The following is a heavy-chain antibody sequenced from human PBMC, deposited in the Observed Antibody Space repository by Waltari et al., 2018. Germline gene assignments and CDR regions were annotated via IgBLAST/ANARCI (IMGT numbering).Heavy chain of an antibody. J-gene: IGHJ4*02. CDR3: AKSPYCSGGSCYYFDY. D-gene: IGHD2-15*01. Sequence: EVQLLESGGGLVQPGGSLRLSCAADGFTFSSYAISWVRQAHGKGLEWVSAISGSGGSTYYADSVKGRFTISRDNSKNTLYLQMNSLRAEDTAVYYCAKSPYCSGGSCYYFDYWGQGTLVTVSS. CDR1: GFTFSSYA. CDR2: ISGSGGST. V-gene: IGHV3-23*01.